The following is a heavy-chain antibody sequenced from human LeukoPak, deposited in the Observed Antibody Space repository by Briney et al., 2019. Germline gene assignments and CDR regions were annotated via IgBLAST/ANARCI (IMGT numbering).Heavy chain of an antibody. Sequence: PSETLSLTCTVSGGSITNYYWSWIRQPPGKGLEWIGNIYSSGSTNYNPSLKSRITISLDTSKNQFSLNLNSVTAADTAVYYCARHYVFVSGGSSFDYWGQGTLVTVSS. V-gene: IGHV4-59*08. D-gene: IGHD3-16*01. CDR2: IYSSGST. J-gene: IGHJ4*02. CDR1: GGSITNYY. CDR3: ARHYVFVSGGSSFDY.